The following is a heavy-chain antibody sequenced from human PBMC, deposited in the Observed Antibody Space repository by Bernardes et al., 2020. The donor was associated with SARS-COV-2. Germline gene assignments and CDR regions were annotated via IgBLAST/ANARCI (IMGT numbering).Heavy chain of an antibody. V-gene: IGHV3-30*03. J-gene: IGHJ4*02. Sequence: GGSLRLSCAASGFTFSSFGMHWVRQAPGKGLEWVSVTSYDGINKYYADSVKGRFTISRDNSRNTLFLQMNSLRPDDTAVYYCARASGRDAYIHWGQGTVVTVSS. CDR3: ARASGRDAYIH. D-gene: IGHD3-10*01. CDR2: TSYDGINK. CDR1: GFTFSSFG.